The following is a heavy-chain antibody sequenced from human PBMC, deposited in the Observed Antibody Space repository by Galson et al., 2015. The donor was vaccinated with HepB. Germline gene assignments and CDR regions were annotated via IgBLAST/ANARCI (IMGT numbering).Heavy chain of an antibody. J-gene: IGHJ4*02. CDR2: IYPGDSDT. D-gene: IGHD5-18*01. CDR3: ARQSDDTAMGPDFDY. Sequence: QSGAEVKKPGESLKISCKGSGYSFTSYWIGWVRQMPGKGLEWMGIIYPGDSDTRYSPSFQGQVTISADKSISTAYLQWSSLKASDTAMYYCARQSDDTAMGPDFDYWGQGTLVTVSS. CDR1: GYSFTSYW. V-gene: IGHV5-51*01.